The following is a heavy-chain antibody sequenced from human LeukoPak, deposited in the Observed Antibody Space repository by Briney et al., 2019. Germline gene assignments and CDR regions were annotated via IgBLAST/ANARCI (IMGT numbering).Heavy chain of an antibody. CDR2: ISSSGSTI. V-gene: IGHV3-11*01. D-gene: IGHD2-2*01. Sequence: PGGSLRLSCAASGFTFSDYYMSWIRQAPGKGLEWVSYISSSGSTIYYADSVKGRFTISRDNAKNSLYLQMNSLRAEDTAVYYCAKDSRSPPVGYFDYWGQGTLVTVSS. CDR3: AKDSRSPPVGYFDY. CDR1: GFTFSDYY. J-gene: IGHJ4*02.